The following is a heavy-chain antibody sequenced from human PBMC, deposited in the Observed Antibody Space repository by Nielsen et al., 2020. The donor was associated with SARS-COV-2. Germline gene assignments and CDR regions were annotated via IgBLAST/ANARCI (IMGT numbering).Heavy chain of an antibody. CDR3: ARRLVIDYYYYGMDV. V-gene: IGHV4-34*01. J-gene: IGHJ6*02. CDR1: GGSFSGYY. CDR2: IYHSGST. D-gene: IGHD3-22*01. Sequence: SETLSLTCAVYGGSFSGYYWSWVRQPPGKGLEWIGEIYHSGSTNYNPSLKSRVTISVDKSKNQFSLKLSSVTAADTAVYYCARRLVIDYYYYGMDVWGQGTTVTVSS.